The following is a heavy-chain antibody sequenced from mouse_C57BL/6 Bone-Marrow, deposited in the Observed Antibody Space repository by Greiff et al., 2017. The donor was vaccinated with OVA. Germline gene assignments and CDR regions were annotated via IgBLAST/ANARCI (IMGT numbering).Heavy chain of an antibody. CDR2: ISSGGDYI. V-gene: IGHV5-9-1*02. Sequence: EVQLQQSGEGLVKPGGSLKLSCAASGFTFSSYAMSWVRQTPEKRLEWVAYISSGGDYIYYADTVKGRFTISRDNARNTLYLQMSSLKSEDTAMYYCTRGGSNGDMDYWGQGTSVTVSS. J-gene: IGHJ4*01. CDR1: GFTFSSYA. D-gene: IGHD2-5*01. CDR3: TRGGSNGDMDY.